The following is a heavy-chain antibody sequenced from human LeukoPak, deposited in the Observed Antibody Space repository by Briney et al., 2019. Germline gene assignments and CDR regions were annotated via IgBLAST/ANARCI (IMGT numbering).Heavy chain of an antibody. J-gene: IGHJ2*01. CDR1: GGSISSGGYS. CDR2: IHHTGST. V-gene: IGHV4-30-2*01. CDR3: ASGYWFLDL. Sequence: PSETLSLTSDVSGGSISSGGYSWTWIRQPPGKGLEWIGYIHHTGSTYYKPSLKSRVTITVDRSKNQFSLKLTSVTAADTAVYYCASGYWFLDLWGRGTLVIVSS.